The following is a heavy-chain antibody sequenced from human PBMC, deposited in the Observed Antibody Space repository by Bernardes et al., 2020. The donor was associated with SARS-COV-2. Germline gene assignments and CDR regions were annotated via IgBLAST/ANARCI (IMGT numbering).Heavy chain of an antibody. J-gene: IGHJ5*02. V-gene: IGHV3-33*01. CDR2: IWYDGSNK. CDR3: ARDFHPHLTVTTWFDP. Sequence: GGSLRLSCAASGFTFSSYGMHWVRQAPGKGLEWVAVIWYDGSNKYYADSVKGRFTISRDNSKNTLYLQMNSLRAEDTAVYYCARDFHPHLTVTTWFDPWGQGTLVTVSS. CDR1: GFTFSSYG. D-gene: IGHD4-17*01.